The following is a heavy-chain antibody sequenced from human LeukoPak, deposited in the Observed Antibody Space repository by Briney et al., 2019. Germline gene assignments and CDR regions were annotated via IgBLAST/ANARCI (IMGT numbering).Heavy chain of an antibody. D-gene: IGHD3-10*01. CDR2: IYYSGST. V-gene: IGHV4-59*01. CDR1: GGSISSYY. CDR3: ARDFVVRGLTAIDY. Sequence: SETLSLSCTVSGGSISSYYWSWIRQPPGKGLEWIGYIYYSGSTNYNPSLKSRVTISVDTSKNQFSLKLSSVTAADTAVYYCARDFVVRGLTAIDYWGQGTLVTVSS. J-gene: IGHJ4*02.